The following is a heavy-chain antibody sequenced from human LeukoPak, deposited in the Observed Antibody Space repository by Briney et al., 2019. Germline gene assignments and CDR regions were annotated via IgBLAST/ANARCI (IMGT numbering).Heavy chain of an antibody. Sequence: SETLPLTCAVYGGSFSGYYWSWIRQPPGKGLEWIGEINHSGSTNYNPSLKSRVTISVDTSKNQFSLKLSSVTAADTAVYYCARGGGIDYGDYWAASLNDYYYYYGMDVWGQGTTVTVSS. D-gene: IGHD4-17*01. J-gene: IGHJ6*02. CDR3: ARGGGIDYGDYWAASLNDYYYYYGMDV. CDR1: GGSFSGYY. V-gene: IGHV4-34*01. CDR2: INHSGST.